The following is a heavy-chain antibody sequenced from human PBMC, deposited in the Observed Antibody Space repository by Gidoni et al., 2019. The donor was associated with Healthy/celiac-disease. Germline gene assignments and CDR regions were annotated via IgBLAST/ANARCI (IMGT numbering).Heavy chain of an antibody. V-gene: IGHV4-59*01. CDR1: GGSISSYY. J-gene: IGHJ4*02. CDR2: IYYSGST. Sequence: QVQLQESGPGLVKPSETLSLTCTVSGGSISSYYWSWIRQPPGKGLVWIGYIYYSGSTNYNPSLKSRVTISVGTSKNQFSLKLSSVTAADTAVYYCARVTPHWLDSFDYWGQGTLVTVSS. D-gene: IGHD6-19*01. CDR3: ARVTPHWLDSFDY.